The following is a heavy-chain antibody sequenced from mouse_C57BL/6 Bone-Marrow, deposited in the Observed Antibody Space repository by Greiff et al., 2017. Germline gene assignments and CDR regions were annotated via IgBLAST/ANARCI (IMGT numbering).Heavy chain of an antibody. D-gene: IGHD2-3*01. CDR2: IDPSDSYT. V-gene: IGHV1-69*01. J-gene: IGHJ3*01. CDR1: GYTFTSYW. Sequence: QVQLQQPGAELVMPGASVKLSCKASGYTFTSYWMHWVKQRPGQGLEWIGEIDPSDSYTNYNQKFKGKSTLTVDKSSSTAYMQLSSLTSEDSAVYYCARDGYYPPWFACWGQGTLVTVSA. CDR3: ARDGYYPPWFAC.